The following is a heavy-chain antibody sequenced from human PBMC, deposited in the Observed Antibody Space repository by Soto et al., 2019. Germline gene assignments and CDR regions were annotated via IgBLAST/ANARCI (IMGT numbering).Heavy chain of an antibody. Sequence: QVQLVESGGGVVQPGRSLRLSCAASGFTFSSYAMHWVRQAPGKGLEWVAIMSYDASNKYYADSVKGRFTISRDNSKNTLYLQMNSLRAEDTAVYYCARGYSSSSAAFDYWGQGTLVTVSS. CDR3: ARGYSSSSAAFDY. CDR2: MSYDASNK. CDR1: GFTFSSYA. D-gene: IGHD6-13*01. J-gene: IGHJ4*02. V-gene: IGHV3-30-3*01.